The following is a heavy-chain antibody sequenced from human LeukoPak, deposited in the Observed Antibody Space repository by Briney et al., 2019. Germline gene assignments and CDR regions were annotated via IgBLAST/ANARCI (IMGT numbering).Heavy chain of an antibody. J-gene: IGHJ4*02. CDR2: IRYDGSNK. V-gene: IGHV3-30*02. D-gene: IGHD1-7*01. Sequence: PGGSLRLSCAASGFIFNTYVMHWVRQAPGKGLEWLAFIRYDGSNKNYADSVKGRFTISRDDAENTAYLQMNSLKTEDTAVYYCTRLSGDNWNYGGNFDSWGQGTLVTVSS. CDR1: GFIFNTYV. CDR3: TRLSGDNWNYGGNFDS.